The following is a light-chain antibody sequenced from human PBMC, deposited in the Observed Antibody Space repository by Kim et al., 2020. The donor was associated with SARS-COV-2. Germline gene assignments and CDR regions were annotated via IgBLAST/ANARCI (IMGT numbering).Light chain of an antibody. CDR2: SRS. J-gene: IGKJ2*01. CDR3: QQSHSVPPYT. CDR1: QDIRAA. V-gene: IGKV1-39*01. Sequence: ASVGDRVTITCRSSQDIRAALHCYQQNPGKAPQLLIYSRSNLQSGVPSRFSGSGSGTDFTLTISSLQPEDFATYYCQQSHSVPPYTVVQGTKLEI.